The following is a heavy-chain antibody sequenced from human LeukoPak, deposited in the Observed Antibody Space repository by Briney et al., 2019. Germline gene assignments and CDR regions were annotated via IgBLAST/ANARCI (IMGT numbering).Heavy chain of an antibody. V-gene: IGHV3-23*01. J-gene: IGHJ4*02. D-gene: IGHD3-10*01. CDR2: ISGSGGST. CDR3: AKRVVPVPKEEGGY. CDR1: GFTFSSYA. Sequence: GGSLRLSCAASGFTFSSYAMSWVRQAPGKGLEWVSAISGSGGSTYYADSVKGRFTISRDNSKNTLYLQMNSLRAEDTAVYYCAKRVVPVPKEEGGYWGQGPWSPSPQ.